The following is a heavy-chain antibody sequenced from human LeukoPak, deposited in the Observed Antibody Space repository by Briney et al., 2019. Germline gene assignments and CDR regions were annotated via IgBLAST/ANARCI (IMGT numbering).Heavy chain of an antibody. J-gene: IGHJ4*02. V-gene: IGHV4-4*02. CDR2: VNLQGST. Sequence: SETLSLTCGVSGGSITSTNYWTWVRQPPGKGLEWIGEVNLQGSTNYNPSLMGRLAISVDTSENHISLQLPSVTAADTAVYYCAREGGPYRPLDYSGQGALVTVSS. CDR1: GGSITSTNY. CDR3: AREGGPYRPLDY.